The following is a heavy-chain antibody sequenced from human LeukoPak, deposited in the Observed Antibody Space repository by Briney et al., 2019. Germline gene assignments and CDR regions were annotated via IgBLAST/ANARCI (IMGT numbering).Heavy chain of an antibody. J-gene: IGHJ4*02. V-gene: IGHV1-69*13. D-gene: IGHD3-10*01. CDR1: GGTFSSYA. CDR3: ASTRGGYFDY. CDR2: IIPIFGTA. Sequence: ASVKVSCKASGGTFSSYAISWVRQAPGQGLEWMGGIIPIFGTANYAQKFQGRVTITADESTSTAYMELSNLRSEDTAVYYCASTRGGYFDYWGQGTLVTVSS.